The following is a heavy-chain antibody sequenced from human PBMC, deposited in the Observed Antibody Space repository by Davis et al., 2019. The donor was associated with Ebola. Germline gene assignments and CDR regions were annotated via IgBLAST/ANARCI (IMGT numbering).Heavy chain of an antibody. CDR1: GFTFSDYP. Sequence: GESLKIPCAASGFTFSDYPMTWIRQSSGKGLEWVSTIGVNAVETFYADSVKGRFTISRDNSKNTVYLQMNSLKTEDTAVYYCTLGTVTTEDYWGQGTLVTVSS. D-gene: IGHD4-17*01. CDR3: TLGTVTTEDY. J-gene: IGHJ4*02. V-gene: IGHV3-23*01. CDR2: IGVNAVET.